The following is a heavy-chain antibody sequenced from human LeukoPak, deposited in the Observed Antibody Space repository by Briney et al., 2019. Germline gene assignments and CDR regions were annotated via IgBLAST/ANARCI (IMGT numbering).Heavy chain of an antibody. CDR2: INSNSRTI. D-gene: IGHD1-26*01. Sequence: GGSLRLSCAASGFTLSSYMMSWVRQAPGKGLEWVSYINSNSRTIYYADSVKGRFTVSRDNAKNSLYLQMNSLRDEDTAVYYCARDPTISGSYSDYWGQRTLVTVSS. CDR3: ARDPTISGSYSDY. V-gene: IGHV3-48*02. CDR1: GFTLSSYM. J-gene: IGHJ4*02.